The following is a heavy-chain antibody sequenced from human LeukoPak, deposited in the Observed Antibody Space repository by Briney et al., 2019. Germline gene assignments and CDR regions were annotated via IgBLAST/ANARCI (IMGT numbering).Heavy chain of an antibody. V-gene: IGHV3-7*01. CDR2: IKTDGSQI. D-gene: IGHD7-27*01. CDR1: GFSFTDAW. CDR3: ARDLNWETY. J-gene: IGHJ4*02. Sequence: GGSHRLSCVGSGFSFTDAWMSWVRQAPGKGLEWVANIKTDGSQIYYVDSVKGRFTISRDNAKNSLYLQMNSLRAEDTAVYYCARDLNWETYWGQGTLVSVSS.